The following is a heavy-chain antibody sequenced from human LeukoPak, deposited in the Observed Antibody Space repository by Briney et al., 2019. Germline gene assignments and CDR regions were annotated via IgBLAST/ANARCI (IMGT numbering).Heavy chain of an antibody. J-gene: IGHJ3*02. V-gene: IGHV3-23*01. Sequence: RGSLRLSCAASGFSFRNYAISWVRQAPGKGLEWVSSISGSGGSTYSADSVKGRFTISRENSNNTLYLQMNSLRADDTAMYYCAKDSEATITPLSAFDIWGQGTMVTVSS. D-gene: IGHD4-23*01. CDR3: AKDSEATITPLSAFDI. CDR2: ISGSGGST. CDR1: GFSFRNYA.